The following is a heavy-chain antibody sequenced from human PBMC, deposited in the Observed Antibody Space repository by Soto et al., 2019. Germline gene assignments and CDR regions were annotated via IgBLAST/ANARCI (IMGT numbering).Heavy chain of an antibody. CDR2: IDPRDSQT. CDR1: GYTFTTFW. V-gene: IGHV5-10-1*01. Sequence: GESLKISCTGFGYTFTTFWISWVRQMPGKGLEWMGRIDPRDSQTNYSPSFQGHVTISVDKSISTAYLQWDSLKASDTAMYYCARLFCSTDTCDSWFDPWGQGTLVTVSS. CDR3: ARLFCSTDTCDSWFDP. J-gene: IGHJ5*02. D-gene: IGHD1-26*01.